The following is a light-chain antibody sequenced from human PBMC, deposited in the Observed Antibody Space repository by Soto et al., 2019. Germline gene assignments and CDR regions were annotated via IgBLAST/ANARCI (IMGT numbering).Light chain of an antibody. Sequence: SYELTQTPSLSVAPEKKASITWGGDNIGSQSVHWYQHNPGQAPILVMRYDSDRPSGIPERCSGSNSSNTATLTISRVEAGDEADYYCQVWDSSSDRPVFGGGTKLTVL. V-gene: IGLV3-21*04. CDR2: YDS. CDR1: NIGSQS. CDR3: QVWDSSSDRPV. J-gene: IGLJ3*02.